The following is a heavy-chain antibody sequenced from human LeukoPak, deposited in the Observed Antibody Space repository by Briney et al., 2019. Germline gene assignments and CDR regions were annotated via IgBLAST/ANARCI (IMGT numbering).Heavy chain of an antibody. D-gene: IGHD6-19*01. Sequence: SETLSLTCAVYGGSFSGYYWGWIRQPPGKGLEWIGEINHSGSTNYNPSLKSRVTISVDTSKNQFSLKLSSVTAADTAVYYCARATRAGYSSGWYYFDYWGQGTLVTVSS. CDR1: GGSFSGYY. CDR3: ARATRAGYSSGWYYFDY. CDR2: INHSGST. J-gene: IGHJ4*02. V-gene: IGHV4-34*01.